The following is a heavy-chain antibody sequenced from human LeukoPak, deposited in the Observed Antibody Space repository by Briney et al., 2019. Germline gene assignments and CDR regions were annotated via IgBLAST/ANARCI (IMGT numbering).Heavy chain of an antibody. CDR2: INQPGSQK. CDR3: ARGLGRGSSDY. J-gene: IGHJ4*02. CDR1: GFTFSYSW. D-gene: IGHD6-6*01. Sequence: GGSLRLSCVASGFTFSYSWMIWVRRAPGKGLERVANINQPGSQKYHVDSVKGRFTISRDNARNSLFLQMNSLTADDTAVYYCARGLGRGSSDYWGQGTLVTVSS. V-gene: IGHV3-7*03.